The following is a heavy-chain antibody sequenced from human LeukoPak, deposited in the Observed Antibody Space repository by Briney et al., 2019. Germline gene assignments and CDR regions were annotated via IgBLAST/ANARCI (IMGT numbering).Heavy chain of an antibody. CDR3: ASLTTVTAAGFQH. CDR2: INPNSGGT. J-gene: IGHJ1*01. CDR1: GYTFTGYY. Sequence: ASVNVSCKASGYTFTGYYMHWVRQAPGQGLEWMGWINPNSGGTNYAQKFQGRVTMTRDTSISTAYMELSRLRSDDTAVYYCASLTTVTAAGFQHWGQGTLVTVSS. D-gene: IGHD4-17*01. V-gene: IGHV1-2*02.